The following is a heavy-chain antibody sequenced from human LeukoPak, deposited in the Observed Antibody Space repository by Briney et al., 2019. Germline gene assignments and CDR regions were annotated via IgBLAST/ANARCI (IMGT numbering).Heavy chain of an antibody. Sequence: SGPTLVNPTQTLTLTCTFSGFSLSTSGEGVGWIRQPPGKALEWLALIYWNDDKRYSPSLKSRLTITKDTSKNQVVLTMTNMDPVDTATYYCAHSSAHIYDILTGYYNDGFDIWGQGTMVTVSS. CDR1: GFSLSTSGEG. J-gene: IGHJ3*02. V-gene: IGHV2-5*01. CDR2: IYWNDDK. CDR3: AHSSAHIYDILTGYYNDGFDI. D-gene: IGHD3-9*01.